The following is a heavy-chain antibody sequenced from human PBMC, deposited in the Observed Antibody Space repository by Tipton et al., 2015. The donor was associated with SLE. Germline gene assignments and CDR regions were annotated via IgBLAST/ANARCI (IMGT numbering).Heavy chain of an antibody. Sequence: SLRLSCAASGFTFSGSAMHWVRQASGKGLEWVGRIRGKVISYATSYTASVKGRFTISRDDSKNTAYLQMNSLKTEDTAVYYCTRTVTMNFYGMDIWGQGTTVTVSS. CDR2: IRGKVISYAT. J-gene: IGHJ6*02. V-gene: IGHV3-73*01. CDR3: TRTVTMNFYGMDI. CDR1: GFTFSGSA. D-gene: IGHD4-11*01.